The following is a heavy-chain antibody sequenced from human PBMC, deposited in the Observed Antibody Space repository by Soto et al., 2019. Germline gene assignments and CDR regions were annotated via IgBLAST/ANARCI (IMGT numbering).Heavy chain of an antibody. D-gene: IGHD1-26*01. CDR2: ISYDGSNK. J-gene: IGHJ4*02. Sequence: QVQLVESGGGVVQPGRSLRLSCAASGFTFSSYGMHWVRQAPGKGLEWVAVISYDGSNKYYADSVKGRFTISRDNSKNTLYLQMNSLRAEDTAVYYCAKDTWDKGDYFDYWGQGTLVTVSS. CDR3: AKDTWDKGDYFDY. V-gene: IGHV3-30*18. CDR1: GFTFSSYG.